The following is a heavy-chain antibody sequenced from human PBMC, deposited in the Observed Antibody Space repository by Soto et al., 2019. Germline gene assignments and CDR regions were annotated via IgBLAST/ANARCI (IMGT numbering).Heavy chain of an antibody. D-gene: IGHD2-8*01. Sequence: TLSLTCAVAGGSISSGGYYWGWIRQPPGKGLEWIGSIYYSGSTYYNPSLKSRVTISVDTSKNQFSLKLSSVTAADTAVYYCARRGYYAISAFDIWGQGTMVT. V-gene: IGHV4-39*01. CDR2: IYYSGST. CDR1: GGSISSGGYY. CDR3: ARRGYYAISAFDI. J-gene: IGHJ3*02.